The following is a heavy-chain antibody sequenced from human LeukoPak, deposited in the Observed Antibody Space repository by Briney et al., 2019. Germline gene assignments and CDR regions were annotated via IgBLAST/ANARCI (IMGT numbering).Heavy chain of an antibody. Sequence: GGSLRLSFAASGFTFSTYGMYWVRQAPGKGLEWVAFIRYDGSNKYYADSVKGRFTISRDNSKNTLYLQMNSLRAEDTAVYYCAKVMFRSDCSSTSCPLFPWGQGTLVTVSS. D-gene: IGHD2-2*01. CDR3: AKVMFRSDCSSTSCPLFP. CDR1: GFTFSTYG. V-gene: IGHV3-30*02. CDR2: IRYDGSNK. J-gene: IGHJ5*02.